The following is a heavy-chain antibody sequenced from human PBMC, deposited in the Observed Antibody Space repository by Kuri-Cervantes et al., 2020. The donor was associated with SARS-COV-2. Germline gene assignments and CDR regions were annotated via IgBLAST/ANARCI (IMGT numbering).Heavy chain of an antibody. Sequence: SVKVSCKASGGTFSSYAISWVRHAPGQGLEWMGGIIPIFGTANYAQKFQGRVTITADKSTSTAYMELSSLRSEDTAVYYCAREGSCSSTSCPSDYWGQGTLVTVSS. V-gene: IGHV1-69*06. D-gene: IGHD2-2*01. CDR3: AREGSCSSTSCPSDY. J-gene: IGHJ4*02. CDR1: GGTFSSYA. CDR2: IIPIFGTA.